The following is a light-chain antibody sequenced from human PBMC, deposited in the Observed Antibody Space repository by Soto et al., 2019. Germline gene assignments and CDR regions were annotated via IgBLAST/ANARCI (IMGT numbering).Light chain of an antibody. CDR1: QSVSSSY. Sequence: EIVLTQSPGTLSLSPGERATLSCGASQSVSSSYLAWYQQKPGQAPRLXIYGASNRATGIPARFSGSGSGTDFTLTISSLEPEDFAVYYCQQRSNWPLTFGQGTKVDIK. CDR3: QQRSNWPLT. CDR2: GAS. J-gene: IGKJ1*01. V-gene: IGKV3D-20*02.